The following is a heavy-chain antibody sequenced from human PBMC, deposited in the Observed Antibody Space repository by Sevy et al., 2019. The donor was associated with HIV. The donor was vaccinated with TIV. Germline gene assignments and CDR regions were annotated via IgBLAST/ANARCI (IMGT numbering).Heavy chain of an antibody. V-gene: IGHV3-7*01. J-gene: IGHJ5*02. CDR1: GFTFSTYW. D-gene: IGHD3-16*02. CDR2: IKQDGTDE. CDR3: ARALADWGSFHYSA. Sequence: GGSLLSCAASGFTFSTYWMTWVRQAPGKGLEWVANIKQDGTDEEYVDSVKGRFTISRDNAKKTLYLRLDSLRAEDTAVYFCARALADWGSFHYSAWAQGTLVTVSS.